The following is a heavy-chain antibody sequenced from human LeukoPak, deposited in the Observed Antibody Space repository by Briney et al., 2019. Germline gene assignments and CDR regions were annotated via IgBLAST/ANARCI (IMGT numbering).Heavy chain of an antibody. CDR1: GFAFSSYG. CDR3: AKGGGGTNYYYMDV. J-gene: IGHJ6*03. CDR2: INWNGGST. Sequence: GGSLRLSCAVSGFAFSSYGMSWVRQAPGKGLEWVSGINWNGGSTGYADSVKGRFTISRDNAKNSLYLQMNSLRAEDMALYYCAKGGGGTNYYYMDVWGKGTTVTVSS. V-gene: IGHV3-20*04. D-gene: IGHD1-1*01.